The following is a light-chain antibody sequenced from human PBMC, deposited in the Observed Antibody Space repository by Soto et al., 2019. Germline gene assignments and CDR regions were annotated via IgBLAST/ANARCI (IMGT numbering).Light chain of an antibody. V-gene: IGKV3-11*01. CDR1: ENVRTF. J-gene: IGKJ1*01. Sequence: EVVLTQSPATLSLSPGERATLSCRASENVRTFVDWYQQKPGQAPRLLIYGASNRATGIPARFSGSGYGTDFTLTISNLEPEDFAVYYCQQHSHWPPWTFGQGTRVE. CDR2: GAS. CDR3: QQHSHWPPWT.